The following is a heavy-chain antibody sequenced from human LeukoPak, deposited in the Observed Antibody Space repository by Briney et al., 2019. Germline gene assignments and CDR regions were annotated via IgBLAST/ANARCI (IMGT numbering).Heavy chain of an antibody. CDR1: GYTFTSYG. CDR3: ARGPDLSGSYHNWFDP. Sequence: ASVKVSCTASGYTFTSYGISWVRQAPGQGREWMGWISAYNGNTNYAQKLQGGVTMTTDTSTSTAYMELRSLRSDDTAVYYCARGPDLSGSYHNWFDPWGQGTLVTVSS. J-gene: IGHJ5*02. D-gene: IGHD1-26*01. V-gene: IGHV1-18*01. CDR2: ISAYNGNT.